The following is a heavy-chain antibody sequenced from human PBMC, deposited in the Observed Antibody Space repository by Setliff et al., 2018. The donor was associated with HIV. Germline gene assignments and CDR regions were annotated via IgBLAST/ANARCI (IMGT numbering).Heavy chain of an antibody. CDR3: ARSSRGYYNPLFDY. Sequence: SETLSLTCTVSGGSINSANYYWSWIRLPAGKGLEWVGRIYASGNTNYNPPLQSRVTILIDPSKNQFSLRLSSVTAADTAMYYCARSSRGYYNPLFDYWGQGTLVTVSS. CDR2: IYASGNT. CDR1: GGSINSANYY. D-gene: IGHD3-22*01. V-gene: IGHV4-61*02. J-gene: IGHJ4*02.